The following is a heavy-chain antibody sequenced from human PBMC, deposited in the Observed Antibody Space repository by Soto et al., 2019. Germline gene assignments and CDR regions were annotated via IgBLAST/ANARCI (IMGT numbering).Heavy chain of an antibody. J-gene: IGHJ4*02. CDR1: GGSISSSSYY. CDR2: IYYSGST. CDR3: ASDCSSTSCYAG. V-gene: IGHV4-39*01. Sequence: QLQLQESGPGLVKPSETLSLTCTVSGGSISSSSYYWGWIRQPPGKGLAWIGSIYYSGSTYYNPSLKSRVTISVDTSKNQFSLKLSSVTAADTAVYYCASDCSSTSCYAGWGQGTLVTVSS. D-gene: IGHD2-2*01.